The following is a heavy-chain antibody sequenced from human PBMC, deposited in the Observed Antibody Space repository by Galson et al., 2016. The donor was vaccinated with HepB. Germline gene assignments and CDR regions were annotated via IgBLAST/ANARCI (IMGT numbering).Heavy chain of an antibody. CDR3: ATRDGNDWPPYFDS. CDR1: GGTFSNSP. V-gene: IGHV1-69*13. Sequence: SVKVSCKAAGGTFSNSPMSWVRLAPGRGLEWMGGIIPVFGTAVYGKTLQGRVTITADVSASTVYMALRSLRSDDTALYYCATRDGNDWPPYFDSWGQGTLITVSS. CDR2: IIPVFGTA. D-gene: IGHD5-24*01. J-gene: IGHJ4*02.